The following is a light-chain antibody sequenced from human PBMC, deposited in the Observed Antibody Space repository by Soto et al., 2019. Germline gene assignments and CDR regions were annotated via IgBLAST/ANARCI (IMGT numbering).Light chain of an antibody. CDR3: QQSYSTPRGT. J-gene: IGKJ1*01. CDR1: QSVSSSY. Sequence: EGVLAPSPGNPSFSSGERATLFLRALQSVSSSYLAWYQQKPGQAPRLLIYGASSRATGIPDRFSGSGSGTDFTLTISSLQPEDFATYYCQQSYSTPRGTFGQGTKVDIK. CDR2: GAS. V-gene: IGKV3-20*01.